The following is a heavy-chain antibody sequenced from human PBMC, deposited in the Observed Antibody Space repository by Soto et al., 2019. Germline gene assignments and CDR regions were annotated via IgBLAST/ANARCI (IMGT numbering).Heavy chain of an antibody. CDR1: GDSISSYS. CDR3: ARVRIAARTGAYGMDV. J-gene: IGHJ6*02. CDR2: LYTSGST. D-gene: IGHD6-6*01. Sequence: SETLSLTCTVSGDSISSYSWSWIRQVAGKGLEWIGRLYTSGSTKYSPSLKSRVTMSVDTSKNQFSLKLSSVTAADTAVYYCARVRIAARTGAYGMDVWGQGTTVTVSS. V-gene: IGHV4-4*07.